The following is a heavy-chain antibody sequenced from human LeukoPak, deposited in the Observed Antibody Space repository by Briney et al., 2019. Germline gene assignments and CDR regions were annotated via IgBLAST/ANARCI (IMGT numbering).Heavy chain of an antibody. D-gene: IGHD4-23*01. Sequence: GGSLRLSCAASGFTFSSYSMNWVRQAPGKGLEWVSSISSSSSYIYYADSVKGRFTISRDNSKNTLYLQMNSLRAEDTAVYYCAKDLSTVVTANYYYYGMDVWGQGTTVTVSS. V-gene: IGHV3-21*01. J-gene: IGHJ6*02. CDR1: GFTFSSYS. CDR3: AKDLSTVVTANYYYYGMDV. CDR2: ISSSSSYI.